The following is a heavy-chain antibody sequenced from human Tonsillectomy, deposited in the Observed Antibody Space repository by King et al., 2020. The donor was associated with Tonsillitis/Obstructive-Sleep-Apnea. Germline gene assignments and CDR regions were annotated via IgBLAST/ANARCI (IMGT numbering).Heavy chain of an antibody. V-gene: IGHV2-26*01. CDR3: ARAPSTSYFYYYYMDV. CDR1: GFSLSNVRMG. J-gene: IGHJ6*03. CDR2: IFSNDEK. D-gene: IGHD2-2*01. Sequence: TLKESGPVLVKPTETLTLTCTVSGFSLSNVRMGVSWIRQPPGRALEWLAHIFSNDEKSYSTSPNSRLTISKDTSRSQVVLTMTNMDPVDTATYYCARAPSTSYFYYYYMDVWGKGTTVTVSS.